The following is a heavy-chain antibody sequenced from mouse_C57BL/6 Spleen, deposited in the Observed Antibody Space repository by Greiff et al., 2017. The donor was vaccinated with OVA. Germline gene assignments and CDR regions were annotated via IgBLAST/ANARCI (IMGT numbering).Heavy chain of an antibody. D-gene: IGHD4-1*01. CDR1: GYTFTSYG. CDR2: ISPRSGNT. J-gene: IGHJ2*01. CDR3: ARSILGRERGPYYFDY. V-gene: IGHV1-81*01. Sequence: QVQLQQSGAELARPGASVKLSCKASGYTFTSYGISWVKQRTGQGLEWIGEISPRSGNTYYNEKFKGKATLTADNSSSTAYMELRSLTSEDSAVYFCARSILGRERGPYYFDYWGQGTTLTVSS.